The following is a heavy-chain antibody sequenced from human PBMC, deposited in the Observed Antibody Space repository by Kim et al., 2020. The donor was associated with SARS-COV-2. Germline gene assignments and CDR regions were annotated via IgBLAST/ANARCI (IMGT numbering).Heavy chain of an antibody. CDR3: TVDLWQGGTSYY. J-gene: IGHJ4*02. CDR1: GFPFGAAW. Sequence: GGSLRLSCTASGFPFGAAWMSWVRQAPGKGLEWVGHIRSTGDGGTTDYGASVKGRFTISRDDSNNTLYLQMNSLKAEDTGVYYCTVDLWQGGTSYYWGQG. D-gene: IGHD3-16*01. CDR2: IRSTGDGGTT. V-gene: IGHV3-15*01.